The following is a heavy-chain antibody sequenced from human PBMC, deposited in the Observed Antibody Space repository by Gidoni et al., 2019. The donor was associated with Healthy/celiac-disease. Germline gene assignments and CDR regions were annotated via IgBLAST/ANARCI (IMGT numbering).Heavy chain of an antibody. CDR3: TRDGYDILTGYYLLDY. CDR1: GFPFGDYA. CDR2: IRSKAYGGTT. D-gene: IGHD3-9*01. J-gene: IGHJ4*02. Sequence: EVQTVESGGGLVQPGRSPRLSCTASGFPFGDYAMSWFRQASGRGLECVVFIRSKAYGGTTEYAASVKGRFTISRDDSKSIAYLQMNSLKTEDTAVYYCTRDGYDILTGYYLLDYWGQGTLVTVSS. V-gene: IGHV3-49*03.